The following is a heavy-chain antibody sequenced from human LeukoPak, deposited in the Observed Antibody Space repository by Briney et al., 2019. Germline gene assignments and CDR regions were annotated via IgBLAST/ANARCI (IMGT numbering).Heavy chain of an antibody. V-gene: IGHV4-59*08. Sequence: PSETLSLTCTVSGGSISSYYWNWIRQPPGKGLEWIGYIYYSGSTNYNPSLKSRVTISVDTSKNQFSLKLSSVTAADTAVYYCAGRIATIAAFAFDIWGRGTMVTVSS. CDR3: AGRIATIAAFAFDI. D-gene: IGHD6-13*01. CDR2: IYYSGST. J-gene: IGHJ3*02. CDR1: GGSISSYY.